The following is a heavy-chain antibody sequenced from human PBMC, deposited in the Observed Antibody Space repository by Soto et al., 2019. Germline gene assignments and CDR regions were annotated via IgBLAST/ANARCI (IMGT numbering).Heavy chain of an antibody. J-gene: IGHJ3*02. Sequence: QVQLVQSGAEVKKPGASVKVSCKASGYTFTSYDINWVRQATGQGLEWMGWMNPNSGNTGYAQKFQGRVTMTRNTSISTAYMELSSLRSEDTAVYYCARVSSGYCSGGSSYRSDAFDIWGQGTMVTVSS. CDR1: GYTFTSYD. CDR3: ARVSSGYCSGGSSYRSDAFDI. D-gene: IGHD2-15*01. CDR2: MNPNSGNT. V-gene: IGHV1-8*01.